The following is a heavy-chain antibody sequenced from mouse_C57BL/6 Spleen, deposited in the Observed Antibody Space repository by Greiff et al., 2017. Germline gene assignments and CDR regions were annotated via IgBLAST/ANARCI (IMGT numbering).Heavy chain of an antibody. CDR2: IDPETGGT. Sequence: QVQLKQSGAELVRPGASVTLSCKASGYTFTDYEMHWVKQTPVHGLEWIGAIDPETGGTAYNQKFKGKAILTADTSSSTAYMELRSLTSEDAAVDYCTRRDLCSRGAMDYWGQGTSVTGSS. CDR3: TRRDLCSRGAMDY. CDR1: GYTFTDYE. J-gene: IGHJ4*01. D-gene: IGHD6-1*01. V-gene: IGHV1-15*01.